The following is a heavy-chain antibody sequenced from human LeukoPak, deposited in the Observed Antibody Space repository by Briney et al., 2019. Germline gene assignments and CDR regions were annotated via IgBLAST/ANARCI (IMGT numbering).Heavy chain of an antibody. V-gene: IGHV4-39*07. CDR1: GGSLGPCYY. D-gene: IGHD6-13*01. J-gene: IGHJ6*02. CDR3: ARTMIAAAGPYYYYGMDV. CDR2: FYYGGTT. Sequence: SETLSLTCTVSGGSLGPCYYWGWIRQPPGKGLEWIGTFYYGGTTFYSPSLKSRVTISVDTSKNQFSLKLSSVTAADTAVYYCARTMIAAAGPYYYYGMDVWGQGTTVTVSS.